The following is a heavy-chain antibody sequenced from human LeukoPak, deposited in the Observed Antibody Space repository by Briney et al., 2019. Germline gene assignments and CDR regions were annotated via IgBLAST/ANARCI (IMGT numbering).Heavy chain of an antibody. CDR1: GGSISSYY. J-gene: IGHJ6*02. Sequence: PSETLSLTCTVSGGSISSYYWSWIRQPPGKGLEWIGYIYYSGSTNYNPSLKSRVTISVDTSKHQFSLKLSSVTAADTAVYYCARVGSSSWSHYYYYGMDVWGQGTTVTVSS. CDR3: ARVGSSSWSHYYYYGMDV. D-gene: IGHD6-6*01. V-gene: IGHV4-59*01. CDR2: IYYSGST.